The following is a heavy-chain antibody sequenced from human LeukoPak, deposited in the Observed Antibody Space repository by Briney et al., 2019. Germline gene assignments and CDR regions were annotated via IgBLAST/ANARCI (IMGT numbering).Heavy chain of an antibody. D-gene: IGHD1-1*01. CDR2: INNSGGNT. J-gene: IGHJ4*02. CDR1: GFTFTNYG. V-gene: IGHV3-23*01. CDR3: ARSLKWNLVGFDY. Sequence: GGSLRLSCAASGFTFTNYGMNWVRQAPGKGLEWVSVINNSGGNTFYADSVKGRFIISRDNSKNTLYLQMSRQRAEDTAVYYCARSLKWNLVGFDYWGQGTLVTVSS.